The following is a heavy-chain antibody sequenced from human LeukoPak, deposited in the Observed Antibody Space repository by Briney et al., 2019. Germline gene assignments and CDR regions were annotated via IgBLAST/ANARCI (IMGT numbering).Heavy chain of an antibody. CDR2: IYYSGST. J-gene: IGHJ2*01. V-gene: IGHV4-39*01. CDR3: ARAFRARYFDL. D-gene: IGHD2/OR15-2a*01. Sequence: PSETLSLTCTVSDGSITTSSYYWGWIRQPPGKGLEWIGIIYYSGSTYYNPSLKGRVTISVDTSKNQFSLKLSSVTAADTAVYYCARAFRARYFDLWGRGTLVTVSS. CDR1: DGSITTSSYY.